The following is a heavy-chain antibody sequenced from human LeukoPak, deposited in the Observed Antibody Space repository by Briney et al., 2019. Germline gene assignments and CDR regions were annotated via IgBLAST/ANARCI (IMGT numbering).Heavy chain of an antibody. CDR3: AKDFDSSGYPRSPFDY. CDR2: ISWNSGSI. J-gene: IGHJ4*02. D-gene: IGHD3-22*01. Sequence: GGSLRLSCAASGFTFDDYAMHWVRQAPGKGLEWVSGISWNSGSIGYADSVKGRFTISRDNAKNSLYLQMNSLRAEDTALYYCAKDFDSSGYPRSPFDYWGQGTLVTVSS. CDR1: GFTFDDYA. V-gene: IGHV3-9*01.